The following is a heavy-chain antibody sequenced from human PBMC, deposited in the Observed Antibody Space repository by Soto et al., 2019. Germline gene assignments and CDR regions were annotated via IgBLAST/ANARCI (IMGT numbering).Heavy chain of an antibody. Sequence: GASVKVSCKASGYTFTGYYMHWVRHAPGQGLEWMGWINPNSGGTNYAQKFQGWVTMTRDTSISTAYMELSRLRSDDTAVYYCARALPDGCSGGSCYSDWFDPWGQGTLVTVSS. CDR2: INPNSGGT. CDR1: GYTFTGYY. D-gene: IGHD2-15*01. V-gene: IGHV1-2*04. J-gene: IGHJ5*02. CDR3: ARALPDGCSGGSCYSDWFDP.